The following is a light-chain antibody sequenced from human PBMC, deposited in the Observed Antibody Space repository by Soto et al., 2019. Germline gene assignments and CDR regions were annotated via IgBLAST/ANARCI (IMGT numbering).Light chain of an antibody. CDR2: GAS. J-gene: IGKJ1*01. V-gene: IGKV3-20*01. CDR1: QSVSNNY. CDR3: QQYCSSGT. Sequence: EIVLTQSPGTLSLSPGERATLSCRASQSVSNNYLAWYQQKPGQAPRLLIYGASNRATGIPNRLSGSWSGTYFTLTIIRLEPEDFAVYYCQQYCSSGTFGQGTKVEIK.